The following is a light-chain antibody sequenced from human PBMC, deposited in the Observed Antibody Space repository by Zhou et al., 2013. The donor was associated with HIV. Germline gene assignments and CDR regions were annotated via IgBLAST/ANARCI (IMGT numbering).Light chain of an antibody. CDR1: QSVSSTY. CDR2: GAS. CDR3: QQYNNWPRT. Sequence: EIVLTQSPGTLSLSPGERATLSCRASQSVSSTYLAWYQQKPGQAPRLLIYGASTRATDIPDRFSGSGSGTGFTLTISSLQSEDFAIYYCQQYNNWPRTFGGGTKVEIK. J-gene: IGKJ4*01. V-gene: IGKV3-15*01.